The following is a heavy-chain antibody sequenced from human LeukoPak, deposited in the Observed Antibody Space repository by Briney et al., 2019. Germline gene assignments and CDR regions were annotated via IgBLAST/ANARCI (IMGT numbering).Heavy chain of an antibody. CDR3: ANGGYCSGGSCYSAWFDP. CDR1: GFTFSGSA. D-gene: IGHD2-15*01. CDR2: ISSSSSTI. Sequence: GGSLRLSCAASGFTFSGSAMHWVRQAPGKGLEWVSYISSSSSTIYYADSVKGRFTISRDNSKNTLYLQMNSLRAEDTAVYYCANGGYCSGGSCYSAWFDPWGQGTLVTVSS. V-gene: IGHV3-48*01. J-gene: IGHJ5*02.